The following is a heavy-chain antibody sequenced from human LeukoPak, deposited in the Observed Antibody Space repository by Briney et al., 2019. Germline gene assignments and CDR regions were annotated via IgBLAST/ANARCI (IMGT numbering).Heavy chain of an antibody. Sequence: SGGSLRLSCAASGVTFSSYWMSWVRQAPGKGLKWVANMNQDGSGKYYLDSVKGRFTISRDNAENSVFLQMNSLRAEDTGVYYCARDDYSGNSELDYWGQGTLVTVSS. V-gene: IGHV3-7*03. CDR2: MNQDGSGK. D-gene: IGHD4-23*01. CDR3: ARDDYSGNSELDY. J-gene: IGHJ4*02. CDR1: GVTFSSYW.